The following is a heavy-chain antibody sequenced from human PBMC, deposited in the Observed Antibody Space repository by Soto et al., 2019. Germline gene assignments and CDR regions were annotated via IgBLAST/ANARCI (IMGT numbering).Heavy chain of an antibody. D-gene: IGHD4-17*01. CDR3: AKRTSVPGGHLDDY. Sequence: ASVKVSCKASGGTFSSYAINWVRQAPGQGLEWMGGIIPIFGTANYAQKFQGRVTITADESTSTAYMELNSLRAEDTAVYYCAKRTSVPGGHLDDYWGHGTLVTVSS. V-gene: IGHV1-69*13. CDR2: IIPIFGTA. J-gene: IGHJ4*01. CDR1: GGTFSSYA.